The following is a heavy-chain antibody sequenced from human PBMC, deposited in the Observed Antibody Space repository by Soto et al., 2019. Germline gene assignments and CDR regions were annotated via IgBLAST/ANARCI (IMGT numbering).Heavy chain of an antibody. V-gene: IGHV1-8*01. D-gene: IGHD3-10*01. CDR3: ARGVLRGFGEKSYAFDI. J-gene: IGHJ3*02. CDR2: MNPNSGNT. CDR1: GYTFTSYD. Sequence: ASVKVSCKASGYTFTSYDINWVRQATGKGLEWMGWMNPNSGNTGYAQKFQGRVTMTRNTSISTAYMELSSLRSEDTAVYYCARGVLRGFGEKSYAFDIWGQGTMVTVSS.